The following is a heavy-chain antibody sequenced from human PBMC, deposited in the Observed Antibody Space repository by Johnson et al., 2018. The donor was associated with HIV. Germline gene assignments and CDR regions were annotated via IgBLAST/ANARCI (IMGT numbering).Heavy chain of an antibody. V-gene: IGHV3-15*01. CDR1: GFTFSNAW. J-gene: IGHJ3*02. Sequence: VQLVESGGGLVKPGGSLRLSCAASGFTFSNAWMNWVRQAPGKGLEWVGRIKSKTDGGTTDYAAPVKGRFTISRDNSKNTLYLQMNSLRAEDTAVYYCASFVVVVAATGAFDIWGQGTMVTVSS. D-gene: IGHD2-15*01. CDR2: IKSKTDGGTT. CDR3: ASFVVVVAATGAFDI.